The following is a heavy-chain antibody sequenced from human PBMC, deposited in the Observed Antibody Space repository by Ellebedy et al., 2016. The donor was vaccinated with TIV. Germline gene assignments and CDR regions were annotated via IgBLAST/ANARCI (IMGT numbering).Heavy chain of an antibody. V-gene: IGHV3-30*03. D-gene: IGHD1-14*01. CDR2: ISDDGRKD. Sequence: GESLKISCSASGFTYNQYGMHWVRQAPGKGLEWVAVISDDGRKDYYSESAKGRFTISRDNSKNTLLLLMNSLRSEDTAMYYCARGNRTFNPWGQGTLVTVSS. CDR3: ARGNRTFNP. CDR1: GFTYNQYG. J-gene: IGHJ5*02.